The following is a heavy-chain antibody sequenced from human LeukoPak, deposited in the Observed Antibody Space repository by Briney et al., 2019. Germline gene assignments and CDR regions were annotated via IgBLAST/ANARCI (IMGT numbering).Heavy chain of an antibody. CDR1: GYTFTSYD. J-gene: IGHJ5*02. Sequence: EASVKVSCKASGYTFTSYDINWVRQATGQGLEWMGWISAYNGNTNYAQKLQGRVTMTTDTSTSTAYMELRSLRSDNTAVYYCAREGYGDYKRYNWFDPWGQGTLVTVSS. CDR3: AREGYGDYKRYNWFDP. CDR2: ISAYNGNT. V-gene: IGHV1-18*01. D-gene: IGHD4-17*01.